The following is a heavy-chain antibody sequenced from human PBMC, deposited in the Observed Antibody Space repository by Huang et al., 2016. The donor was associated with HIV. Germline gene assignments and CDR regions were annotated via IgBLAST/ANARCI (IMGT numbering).Heavy chain of an antibody. Sequence: QVQLQQWGAGLLKPSETLSLTCAVYGGSFSGYYWSWIRQSPGKGLGWIGESNHSGSTNYNPSLKSRLTISVDTSKNQFSLKLSSVTAADTAVYYCARERMMSWLDDHDAFDIWGQGTMVTVSS. CDR3: ARERMMSWLDDHDAFDI. CDR2: SNHSGST. D-gene: IGHD1-1*01. J-gene: IGHJ3*02. CDR1: GGSFSGYY. V-gene: IGHV4-34*01.